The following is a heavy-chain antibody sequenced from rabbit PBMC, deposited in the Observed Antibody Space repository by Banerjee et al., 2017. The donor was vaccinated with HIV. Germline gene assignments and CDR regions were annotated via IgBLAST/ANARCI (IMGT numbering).Heavy chain of an antibody. D-gene: IGHD4-1*01. Sequence: QQLEESGGGLVKPGGTLTLTCKASGFDFSSYYMSWVRQAPGKGLEWIGYIDPVLGVTYYASWVNGRITISTDNAQNTVFLQMNSLTAADTATYFCARDLSYISGRGANDLWGPGTLVTVS. J-gene: IGHJ4*01. V-gene: IGHV1S7*01. CDR2: IDPVLGVT. CDR1: GFDFSSYY. CDR3: ARDLSYISGRGANDL.